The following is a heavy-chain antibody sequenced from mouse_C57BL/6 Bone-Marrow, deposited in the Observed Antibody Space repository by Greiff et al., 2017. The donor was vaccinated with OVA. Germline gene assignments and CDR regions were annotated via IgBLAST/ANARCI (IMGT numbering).Heavy chain of an antibody. CDR2: ISSGSSTI. V-gene: IGHV5-17*01. D-gene: IGHD1-1*01. J-gene: IGHJ1*03. Sequence: EVKVVESGGGLVKPGGSLKLSCAASGFTFSDYGMHWVRQAPEKGLEWVAYISSGSSTIYYADTVKGRFTISRDNAKNTLFLQMTSLRSEDTAMYYCARKLRPVATGYFDVWGTGTTVTVSS. CDR3: ARKLRPVATGYFDV. CDR1: GFTFSDYG.